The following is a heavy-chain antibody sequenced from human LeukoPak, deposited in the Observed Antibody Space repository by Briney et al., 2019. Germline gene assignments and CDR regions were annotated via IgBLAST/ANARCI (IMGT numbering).Heavy chain of an antibody. J-gene: IGHJ4*02. V-gene: IGHV3-7*01. D-gene: IGHD3-3*01. CDR3: ARVSTLRFLEWLLDY. CDR1: GFNLSYYS. CDR2: IKQDGSDK. Sequence: GGSLRLSCTASGFNLSYYSMSWVRQAPGKGLEWVANIKQDGSDKHYVDSVKGRFTISRDNGKNSLYLQMNSLRAEDTAVYYCARVSTLRFLEWLLDYWGQGTLVTVSS.